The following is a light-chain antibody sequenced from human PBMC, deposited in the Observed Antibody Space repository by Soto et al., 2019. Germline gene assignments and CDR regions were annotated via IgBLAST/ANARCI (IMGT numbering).Light chain of an antibody. CDR2: EAS. CDR1: QSISTW. Sequence: DIQMTQSPSTLSASVGDRVTITCRASQSISTWLAWYQQKPGKAPKLLIYEASSSEFGVPPRFSGSGFGTEFTLTISSLQPDDFATYYCQHYKESSTFGQGTRLEIK. V-gene: IGKV1-5*03. J-gene: IGKJ1*01. CDR3: QHYKESST.